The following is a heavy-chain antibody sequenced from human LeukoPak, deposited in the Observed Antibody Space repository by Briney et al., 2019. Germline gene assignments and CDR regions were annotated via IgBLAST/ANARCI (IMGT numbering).Heavy chain of an antibody. CDR1: GASVSSASY. CDR3: ARKAYSYGYALDS. Sequence: SETLSLTCTVSGASVSSASYWTWIRQPPGKGVEWIAHIYNGVNTNYNPSLKSRVTISVDTSKNQFSLRLNSVTAADTAVYYCARKAYSYGYALDSWGQGTLVTVSS. V-gene: IGHV4-61*01. J-gene: IGHJ4*02. D-gene: IGHD5-18*01. CDR2: IYNGVNT.